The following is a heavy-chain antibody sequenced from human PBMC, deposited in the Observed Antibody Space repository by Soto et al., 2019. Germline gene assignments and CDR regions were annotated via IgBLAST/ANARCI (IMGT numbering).Heavy chain of an antibody. J-gene: IGHJ6*02. Sequence: ASVKVSCKASGYAFSSYGINWVRRAPGQGLEWVGWVSTYNENIVYAQKFQGRVTMTRDTSISTAYMELSRLRSDDTAVYYCAREYRHMVRGVIITLRYGMDVWGQGTTVTVSS. V-gene: IGHV1-18*01. CDR1: GYAFSSYG. CDR3: AREYRHMVRGVIITLRYGMDV. CDR2: VSTYNENI. D-gene: IGHD3-10*01.